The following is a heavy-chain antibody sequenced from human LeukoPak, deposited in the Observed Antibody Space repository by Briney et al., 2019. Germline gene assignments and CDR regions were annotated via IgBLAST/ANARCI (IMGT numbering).Heavy chain of an antibody. CDR2: ITHSGST. J-gene: IGHJ4*02. CDR3: ASPYGSGSYYNAVVSLDY. Sequence: SETLSLTCAVYGGSFSGYYWSWIRQPPGKGLEWIGEITHSGSTNYNPSLKSRVTISVDTSKNQFSLKLSSVTAADTAVYYCASPYGSGSYYNAVVSLDYWGQGTLVTVSS. V-gene: IGHV4-34*01. CDR1: GGSFSGYY. D-gene: IGHD3-10*01.